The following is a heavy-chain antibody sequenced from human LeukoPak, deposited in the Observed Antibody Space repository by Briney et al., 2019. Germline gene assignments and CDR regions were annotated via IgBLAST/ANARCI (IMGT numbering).Heavy chain of an antibody. J-gene: IGHJ4*02. CDR1: GFTSSDHY. CDR3: ARSGYCPVGTCYSDYFDY. V-gene: IGHV3-72*01. D-gene: IGHD2-15*01. CDR2: TRNKVSTYTT. Sequence: PGGSLRLSCAASGFTSSDHYMGWVRQAPGKGLEWVGRTRNKVSTYTTEYAASVKGRFTISRDDSKNSLYLQMNSLKTEDTAMYFCARSGYCPVGTCYSDYFDYWGQGTPVTVSS.